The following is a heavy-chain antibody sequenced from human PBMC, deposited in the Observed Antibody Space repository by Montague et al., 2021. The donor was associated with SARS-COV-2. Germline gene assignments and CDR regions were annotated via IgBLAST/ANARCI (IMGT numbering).Heavy chain of an antibody. J-gene: IGHJ3*01. CDR1: GLTFSSYS. V-gene: IGHV3-21*04. CDR3: ARGEMATISESFDL. Sequence: SLRLSCAASGLTFSSYSMVWVRQAPGKGLEWVLSITSSSDYIHYAVSVRGRFTISRDNDRNSLYLLMNSVRAEDTAVYYCARGEMATISESFDLWGQGTMVTVSS. D-gene: IGHD5-24*01. CDR2: ITSSSDYI.